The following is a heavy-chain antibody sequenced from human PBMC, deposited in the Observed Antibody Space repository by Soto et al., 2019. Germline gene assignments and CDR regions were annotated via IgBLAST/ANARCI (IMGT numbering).Heavy chain of an antibody. CDR3: ARSFADYGDYVLDY. CDR1: GGSISSYG. D-gene: IGHD4-17*01. Sequence: SETLSLTSTVSGGSISSYGWSWIRQHPGKGLEWIGYIYYSGSTNYNPSLKSRVTISVDTSKNQFSLKLSSVTAADTAVYYCARSFADYGDYVLDYWGQGTLVTVSS. J-gene: IGHJ4*02. V-gene: IGHV4-59*01. CDR2: IYYSGST.